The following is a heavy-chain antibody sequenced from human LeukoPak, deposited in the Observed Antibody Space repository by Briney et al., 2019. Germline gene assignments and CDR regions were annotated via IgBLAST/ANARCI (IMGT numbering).Heavy chain of an antibody. J-gene: IGHJ4*02. CDR3: ARDGYDSSGYHTFDY. D-gene: IGHD3-22*01. CDR1: GFTFSSYA. V-gene: IGHV3-30-3*01. CDR2: ISYDGSNK. Sequence: PGRSLRLSCAASGFTFSSYAMHWVRQAPGKGLEWVAVISYDGSNKYYADSVKGRFTISRDNSKNTLYLQMNSLRAEDTAVYYCARDGYDSSGYHTFDYWGQGTLVTVSS.